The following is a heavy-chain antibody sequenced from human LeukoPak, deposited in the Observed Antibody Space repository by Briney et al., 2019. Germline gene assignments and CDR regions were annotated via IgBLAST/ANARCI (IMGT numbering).Heavy chain of an antibody. CDR1: GFTVSSNY. Sequence: GGSLRLSCAASGFTVSSNYMSWVRQAPGKGLEWVSVIYSGGSTYYADSVKGRFTISRDNSKNTLYLQMNSLRAEDTAVYYCARAAPYSGSYRVPYYFDSWGQGTLVTVSS. CDR3: ARAAPYSGSYRVPYYFDS. CDR2: IYSGGST. J-gene: IGHJ4*02. V-gene: IGHV3-66*01. D-gene: IGHD1-26*01.